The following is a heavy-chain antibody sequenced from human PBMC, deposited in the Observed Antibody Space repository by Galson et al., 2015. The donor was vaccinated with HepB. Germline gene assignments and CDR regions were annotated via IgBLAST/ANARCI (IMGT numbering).Heavy chain of an antibody. V-gene: IGHV3-30*02. Sequence: SLRLSCAASGFTFSSSGMHWVRQAPGKGLEWVAFIRYDGSNKYYADSVKGRFTISRDNSKNTLYLQMNSLRAEDTAVYYCAKDEEYLGGYDLNSAPFDYWGQGTLVTIAS. CDR1: GFTFSSSG. CDR3: AKDEEYLGGYDLNSAPFDY. CDR2: IRYDGSNK. J-gene: IGHJ4*02. D-gene: IGHD5-12*01.